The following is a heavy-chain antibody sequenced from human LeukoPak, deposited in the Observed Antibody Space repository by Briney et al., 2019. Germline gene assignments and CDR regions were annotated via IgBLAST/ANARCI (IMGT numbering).Heavy chain of an antibody. J-gene: IGHJ1*01. D-gene: IGHD2-15*01. CDR3: ARDSADCSGGSCYSAEYFQH. V-gene: IGHV1-18*01. CDR2: ISAYNGNT. CDR1: DYTFNNYG. Sequence: ASVKVSCKASDYTFNNYGISWVRQAPGQGLEWMGRISAYNGNTNYAQKVQDRVTMTTDTSTSTAYMELRNLTSDDTAVYYCARDSADCSGGSCYSAEYFQHWGQGTLVTVSS.